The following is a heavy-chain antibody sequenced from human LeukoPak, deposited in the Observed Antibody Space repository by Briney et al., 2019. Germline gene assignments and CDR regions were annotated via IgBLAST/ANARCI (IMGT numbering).Heavy chain of an antibody. V-gene: IGHV3-49*04. Sequence: PGGSLRLSCTASGFTFADYAMSWVRQAPGKGLEWVGFMRSKPYGETTEYAASVKGRFTISRDDSKSIAYLQMNSLQTDDTAVYYCTRGVGTMPYRPVPDYWGQGTLVTVSS. CDR2: MRSKPYGETT. CDR3: TRGVGTMPYRPVPDY. J-gene: IGHJ4*02. CDR1: GFTFADYA. D-gene: IGHD1-26*01.